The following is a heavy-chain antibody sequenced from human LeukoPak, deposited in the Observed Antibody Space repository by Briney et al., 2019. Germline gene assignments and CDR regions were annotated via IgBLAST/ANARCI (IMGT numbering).Heavy chain of an antibody. CDR3: AREGGAVYDY. Sequence: SETLSLTCAVSGVSISSGGYSWSWIRQPPGKGLEWIGYIYHSGSTYYNPSLKSRVTISVDRSKNQFSLKLSSVTAADTAVYYCAREGGAVYDYWGQGTLVTVSS. D-gene: IGHD3-16*01. V-gene: IGHV4-30-2*01. CDR2: IYHSGST. CDR1: GVSISSGGYS. J-gene: IGHJ4*02.